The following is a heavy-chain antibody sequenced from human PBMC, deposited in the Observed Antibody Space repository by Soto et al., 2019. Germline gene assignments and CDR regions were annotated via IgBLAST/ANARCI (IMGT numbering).Heavy chain of an antibody. V-gene: IGHV3-48*03. CDR3: AISTGGFGGLFVVPSDY. CDR2: ISSSGTTV. Sequence: PGGSLRLSCAASGFTFSSYEMNWVRQAPGKGLEWVSYISSSGTTVYYADSVKGWFAISRDNAKNTLSLEMNSLRADDTGLYYCAISTGGFGGLFVVPSDYWGQGTLVTVSS. CDR1: GFTFSSYE. D-gene: IGHD3-16*02. J-gene: IGHJ4*02.